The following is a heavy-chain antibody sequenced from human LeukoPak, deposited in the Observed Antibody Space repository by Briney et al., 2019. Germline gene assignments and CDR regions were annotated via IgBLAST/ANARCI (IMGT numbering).Heavy chain of an antibody. D-gene: IGHD5-18*01. J-gene: IGHJ4*02. Sequence: AASVKVSCKASGYTFTGYYMHWVRQAPGQGLEWMGWVNPNSGGTNYAQKLQGRVTMTTDTSTSTAYMELRSLRSDDTAVYYCARDIRGYSYGYYFDYWGQGTLVTVSS. CDR2: VNPNSGGT. V-gene: IGHV1-2*02. CDR3: ARDIRGYSYGYYFDY. CDR1: GYTFTGYY.